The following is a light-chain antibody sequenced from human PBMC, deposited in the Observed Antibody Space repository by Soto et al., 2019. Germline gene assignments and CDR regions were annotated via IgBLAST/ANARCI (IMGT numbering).Light chain of an antibody. V-gene: IGLV1-51*01. CDR1: SSNIGSNY. CDR2: ENN. CDR3: GTWDSGLSAV. Sequence: QSVLTQPPSVSAAPGQTVTISCSGTSSNIGSNYVSWYQHLPGTAPKLLIYENNKRSSGIPDRFSGSQSGTSATLDITGLQTGDEADYYCGTWDSGLSAVFGGGTKVTVL. J-gene: IGLJ2*01.